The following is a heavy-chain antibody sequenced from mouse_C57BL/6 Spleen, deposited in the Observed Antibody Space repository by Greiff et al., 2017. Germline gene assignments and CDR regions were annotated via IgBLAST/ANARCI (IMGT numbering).Heavy chain of an antibody. D-gene: IGHD1-1*01. CDR3: ARSDYYSSSYAMDY. Sequence: QVQLQQPGAELVKPGASVKLSCKASGYTFTSYWMHWVKQRPGRGLEWIGRIYPNSGGTKYNEKFKSKATLTVDKPSSTAYMQLCSLTSEDSAVYYCARSDYYSSSYAMDYWGQGTSVTVSS. V-gene: IGHV1-72*01. CDR1: GYTFTSYW. CDR2: IYPNSGGT. J-gene: IGHJ4*01.